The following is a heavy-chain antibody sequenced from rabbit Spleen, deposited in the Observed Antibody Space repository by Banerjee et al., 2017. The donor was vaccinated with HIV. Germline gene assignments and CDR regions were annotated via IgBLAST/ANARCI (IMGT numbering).Heavy chain of an antibody. D-gene: IGHD6-1*01. J-gene: IGHJ3*01. CDR3: ARSYGGAYYGLDL. Sequence: QEQLVEYGGDLVQPEGSLTLTCTASGFSFSSSYYMCWVRQAPGKGLEWIACIHTGGTGTTYYASWAKGRFTISKTSSTTVTLQMTSLTAADTATYFCARSYGGAYYGLDLWGQGTLVTVS. CDR2: IHTGGTGTT. CDR1: GFSFSSSYY. V-gene: IGHV1S45*01.